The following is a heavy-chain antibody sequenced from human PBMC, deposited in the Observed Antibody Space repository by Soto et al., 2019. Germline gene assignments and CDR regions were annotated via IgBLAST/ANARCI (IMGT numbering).Heavy chain of an antibody. CDR1: GFTFSSYS. Sequence: EVQLVESGGGLVQPGGSLRLSCAASGFTFSSYSMNWVRQAPGKGLGWVSYISSSSSTIYYADSVKGRFTISRDNAKNSLYLQMNSLRAEDTAVYYCAREVRYFDWLYDYWGQGTLVTVSS. CDR3: AREVRYFDWLYDY. D-gene: IGHD3-9*01. CDR2: ISSSSSTI. V-gene: IGHV3-48*01. J-gene: IGHJ4*02.